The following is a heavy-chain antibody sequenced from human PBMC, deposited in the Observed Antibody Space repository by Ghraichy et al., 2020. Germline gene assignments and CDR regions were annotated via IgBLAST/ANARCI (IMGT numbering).Heavy chain of an antibody. V-gene: IGHV3-7*01. CDR2: IKEDGSAK. CDR1: GFTFSSYW. CDR3: ARGGYALFDN. D-gene: IGHD5-12*01. Sequence: GGSLRLSCAASGFTFSSYWMSWVRQAPGKGLEWVANIKEDGSAKYYVDSVKGRFTMSRDNARNSLYLQMNSLRAEDTAVYYCARGGYALFDNWGQGTLVTVS. J-gene: IGHJ4*02.